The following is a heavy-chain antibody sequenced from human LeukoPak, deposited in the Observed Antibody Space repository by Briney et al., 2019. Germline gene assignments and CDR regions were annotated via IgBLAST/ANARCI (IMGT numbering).Heavy chain of an antibody. D-gene: IGHD4-17*01. CDR3: ATSFTVTTPADY. CDR1: GYTFTSYD. V-gene: IGHV1-8*02. CDR2: MNPNSGNT. J-gene: IGHJ4*02. Sequence: ASVKVSCKASGYTFTSYDINWVRQATGQGLGWMGWMNPNSGNTGYAQKFQGRVTMTEDTSTDTAYMELSSLRSEDTAVYYCATSFTVTTPADYWGQGTLVTVSS.